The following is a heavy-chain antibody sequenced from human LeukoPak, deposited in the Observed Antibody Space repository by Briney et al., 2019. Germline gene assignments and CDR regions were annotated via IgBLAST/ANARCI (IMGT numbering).Heavy chain of an antibody. CDR1: GYTFTGYY. V-gene: IGHV1-2*02. Sequence: ASVKVSCKASGYTFTGYYMHWVRQAPGQGLEWMGWINPNSGGTNYAQKFQGRVTITRDTSISTAYMELSRPRSDDTAVYYCARGRLGWLRTDAFDIWGQGTMVTVSS. D-gene: IGHD5-12*01. CDR2: INPNSGGT. CDR3: ARGRLGWLRTDAFDI. J-gene: IGHJ3*02.